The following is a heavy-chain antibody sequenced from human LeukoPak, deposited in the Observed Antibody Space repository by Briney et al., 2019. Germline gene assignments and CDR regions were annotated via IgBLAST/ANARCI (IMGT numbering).Heavy chain of an antibody. D-gene: IGHD1-14*01. CDR1: GFTVSNNY. Sequence: GGPLRLSCTASGFTVSNNYMSWVRQAPGKGLEWVSISYSDSNTNYADSVKGRFTISRDTSQNTLSLQMNSLRAEDTAVYYCVRKNRDFNAAFDIWGQGTVVTVSS. J-gene: IGHJ3*02. V-gene: IGHV3-53*01. CDR3: VRKNRDFNAAFDI. CDR2: SYSDSNT.